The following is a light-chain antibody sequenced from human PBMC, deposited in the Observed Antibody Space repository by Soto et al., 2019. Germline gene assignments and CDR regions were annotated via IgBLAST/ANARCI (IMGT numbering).Light chain of an antibody. J-gene: IGKJ1*01. Sequence: DIQMTQSPSSLSASVGDRVTITCRASQIISTYLNWYQQRAGLAPRLLIYAASSLQSGAPPRFSGSGSGTDFTLTISSLQPEDFATYFCQQTYSAPPTFGQGTKV. CDR3: QQTYSAPPT. V-gene: IGKV1-39*01. CDR2: AAS. CDR1: QIISTY.